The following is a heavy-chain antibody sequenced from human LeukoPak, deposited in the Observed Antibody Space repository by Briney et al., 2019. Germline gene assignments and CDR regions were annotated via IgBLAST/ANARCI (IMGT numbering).Heavy chain of an antibody. CDR3: AHLKGGSFDF. J-gene: IGHJ3*01. D-gene: IGHD1-26*01. Sequence: PSETLSLTCTVSGGSISSYYWSWIRQPPGKGLEWIGYFYYSGSTNYNPSLKSRVTISGDTSKNQLSLKLTSVTAADTAVYYCAHLKGGSFDFWGQGTMVTVSS. CDR1: GGSISSYY. CDR2: FYYSGST. V-gene: IGHV4-59*08.